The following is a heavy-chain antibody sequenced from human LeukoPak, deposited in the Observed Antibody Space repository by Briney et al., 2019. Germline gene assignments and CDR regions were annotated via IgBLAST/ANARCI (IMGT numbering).Heavy chain of an antibody. J-gene: IGHJ4*02. V-gene: IGHV3-11*06. Sequence: GGSLRLSCVASGLTIGSRYMNWVRQAPGKGLEWVSYISSSSSYTNYADSVKGRFTISRDNAKNSLYLQMNSLRAEDTAVYYCATLQYPYYFDYWGQGTLVTVSS. D-gene: IGHD4-11*01. CDR1: GLTIGSRY. CDR2: ISSSSSYT. CDR3: ATLQYPYYFDY.